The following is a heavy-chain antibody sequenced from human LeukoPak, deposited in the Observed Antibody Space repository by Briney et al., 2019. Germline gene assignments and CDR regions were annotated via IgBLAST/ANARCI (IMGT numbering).Heavy chain of an antibody. CDR2: INHSGST. D-gene: IGHD1-26*01. CDR1: GGSFSGYY. V-gene: IGHV4-34*01. J-gene: IGHJ3*02. CDR3: ASQPLVGATSDDAFDI. Sequence: SETLSLTCAVYGGSFSGYYWSWIRQPPGKGLEWIGEINHSGSTNYNPSLKSRVTISVDTSKNLFSLKLSSVTAADTAVYYCASQPLVGATSDDAFDIWGQGTMVTVSS.